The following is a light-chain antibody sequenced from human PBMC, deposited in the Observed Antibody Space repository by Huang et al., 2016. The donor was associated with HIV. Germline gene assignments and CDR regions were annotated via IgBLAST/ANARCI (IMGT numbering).Light chain of an antibody. CDR1: QSIGNY. J-gene: IGKJ4*01. CDR2: VAS. V-gene: IGKV1-39*01. Sequence: DIQMTQSPSSLSASVGDSVPIACRASQSIGNYLNWYQQKPGKAPRLLIHVASSLQSGVPSRFSGSGSGTDFTLTISSLQPEDFATYYCQQSYSALGLTFGGGTKVEIK. CDR3: QQSYSALGLT.